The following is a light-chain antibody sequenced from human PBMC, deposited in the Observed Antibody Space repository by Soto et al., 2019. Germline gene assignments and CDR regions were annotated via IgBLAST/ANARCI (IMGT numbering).Light chain of an antibody. CDR3: QQSYFTPWT. Sequence: DTPMTQSPSSLSASVGDRVTITCRASQRIDNYLNWYQQEAGKAPKLLIHAASHLQNGVPSRFSGSGSGTDFTLTISTLQPEDFATYYCQQSYFTPWTFGQGTKVEIK. CDR2: AAS. J-gene: IGKJ1*01. V-gene: IGKV1-39*01. CDR1: QRIDNY.